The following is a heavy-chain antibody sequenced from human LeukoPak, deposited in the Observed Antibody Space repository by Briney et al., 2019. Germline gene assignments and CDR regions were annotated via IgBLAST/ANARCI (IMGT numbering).Heavy chain of an antibody. CDR3: AKASAMIVVVSKHFDY. V-gene: IGHV3-23*01. CDR1: GFTFRSYG. D-gene: IGHD3-22*01. Sequence: GGTLRLSCAASGFTFRSYGMTWVRQAPGKGLEWVSAISGSGDSTYYADSVKGRFTISRDNSRNTLYLQMNSLRAGDMAVYYCAKASAMIVVVSKHFDYWGQGTLVTVSS. CDR2: ISGSGDST. J-gene: IGHJ4*02.